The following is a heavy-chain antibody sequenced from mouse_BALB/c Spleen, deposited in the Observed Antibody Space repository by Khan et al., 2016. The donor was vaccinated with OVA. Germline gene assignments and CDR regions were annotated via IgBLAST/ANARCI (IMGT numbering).Heavy chain of an antibody. V-gene: IGHV5-17*02. Sequence: EVELVESGGGLVQPGGSRKLSCAASGFTFSSYGMHWVRQAPERGLEWVAYISGDSNNIYYADTVKGRFTISRDNPRNTLFLQMTSLMSEDTARYDWATSYCYGYYFDYWGPGTTLTVSA. D-gene: IGHD1-1*01. J-gene: IGHJ2*01. CDR2: ISGDSNNI. CDR3: ATSYCYGYYFDY. CDR1: GFTFSSYG.